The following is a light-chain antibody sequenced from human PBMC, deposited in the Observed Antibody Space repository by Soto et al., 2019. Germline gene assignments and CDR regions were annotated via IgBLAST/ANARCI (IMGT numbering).Light chain of an antibody. V-gene: IGLV2-14*01. CDR2: EVS. CDR3: ISYTGSSTSYV. Sequence: QSVLTHPASVSGSPGQAMTISCSGTSSDVGSYDHVAWYQQFPGKTPKLMIYEVSNRPSGVSSRFSGSKSGNTASLTISGLQAEDEADYYCISYTGSSTSYVFGSGTKVTVL. CDR1: SSDVGSYDH. J-gene: IGLJ1*01.